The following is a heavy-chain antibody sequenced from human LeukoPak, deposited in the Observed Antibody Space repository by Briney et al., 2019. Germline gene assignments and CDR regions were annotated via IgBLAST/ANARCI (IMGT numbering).Heavy chain of an antibody. CDR2: TYYRSKWYI. V-gene: IGHV6-1*01. J-gene: IGHJ4*02. CDR3: ARSRSDCSSTGCYEGFFDF. D-gene: IGHD2-2*01. CDR1: GDSVSSNSAA. Sequence: SQTLSLTCAISGDSVSSNSAAWNWIRQSPSRGLEWLGRTYYRSKWYIDYAVSVKSRITFNPDTSKNHFSLQLNSVTPEDTAVYYXARSRSDCSSTGCYEGFFDFWGQGTLVTVSS.